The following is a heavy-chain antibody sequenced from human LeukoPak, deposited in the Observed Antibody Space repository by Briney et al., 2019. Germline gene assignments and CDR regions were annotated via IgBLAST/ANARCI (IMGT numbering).Heavy chain of an antibody. CDR3: ARGLSSSWYSFDY. D-gene: IGHD6-13*01. J-gene: IGHJ4*02. CDR2: IYYTGST. Sequence: PSDTLSLTCTVSGGSISSYYWSWIRQPPGKGLEWIGCIYYTGSTNYNPSLKSRITISVDTSKNQFSLKLSSVTAEDTAVYYCARGLSSSWYSFDYWGQGTLVTVSS. CDR1: GGSISSYY. V-gene: IGHV4-59*07.